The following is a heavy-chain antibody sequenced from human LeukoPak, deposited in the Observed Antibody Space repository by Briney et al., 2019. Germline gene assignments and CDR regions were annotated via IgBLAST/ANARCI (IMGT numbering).Heavy chain of an antibody. D-gene: IGHD3-3*01. Sequence: GASVKVSCKASGGTFSSYAISWVRQAPGQGLEWMGRIIPILGIANYAQKFQGRVTITADKSTSTAYMELSSLRSEDTAVYYCAREGRSGYYLSDYRGQGTLVTVSS. V-gene: IGHV1-69*04. J-gene: IGHJ4*02. CDR2: IIPILGIA. CDR1: GGTFSSYA. CDR3: AREGRSGYYLSDY.